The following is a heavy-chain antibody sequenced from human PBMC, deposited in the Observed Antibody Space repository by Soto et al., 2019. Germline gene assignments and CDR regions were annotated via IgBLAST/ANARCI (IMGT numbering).Heavy chain of an antibody. CDR2: IYWNDEK. J-gene: IGHJ5*02. Sequence: SGPTLVNPTQTLTLTCSFSGLSLTTGVGVGWIRQPPGKALEWLAIIYWNDEKLYNPSLKTRLTITKDTSKNQVVLTVTDMDPVDTATYYCAHRVNMARGPYNYFGPWGQGTLVTVSS. V-gene: IGHV2-5*01. CDR1: GLSLTTGVG. CDR3: AHRVNMARGPYNYFGP. D-gene: IGHD3-10*01.